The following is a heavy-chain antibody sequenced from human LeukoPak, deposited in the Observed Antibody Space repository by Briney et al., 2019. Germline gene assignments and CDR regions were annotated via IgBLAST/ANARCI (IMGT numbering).Heavy chain of an antibody. V-gene: IGHV3-7*01. CDR3: VPLNWNPPGDFDR. J-gene: IGHJ4*02. CDR1: GFTFSSYW. CDR2: IKEDGSDK. Sequence: GGSLRLSCAASGFTFSSYWMNWVRQAPGKGLEWVANIKEDGSDKYYVDSVKGRFSISKDNAKNSLHLQMNSLRVEDTAVYYCVPLNWNPPGDFDRWGQGTLVTVSS. D-gene: IGHD1-20*01.